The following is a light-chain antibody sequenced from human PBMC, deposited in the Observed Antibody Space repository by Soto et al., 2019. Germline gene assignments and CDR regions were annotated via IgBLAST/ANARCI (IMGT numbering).Light chain of an antibody. CDR1: QSVSSSY. J-gene: IGKJ3*01. CDR3: QQFGSSTLFT. Sequence: EIVLTQSPGTLSLCPGERATLSCRASQSVSSSYLAWYQQKPGQAPRLLIYGASSRATGIPDRFSGSVSGTDFTLTISRLEPEDFAVYYCQQFGSSTLFTFGHGNNVDVQ. V-gene: IGKV3-20*01. CDR2: GAS.